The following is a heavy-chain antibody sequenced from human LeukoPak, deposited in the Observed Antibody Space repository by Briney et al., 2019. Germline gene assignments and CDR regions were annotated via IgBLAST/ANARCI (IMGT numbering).Heavy chain of an antibody. D-gene: IGHD2-2*01. J-gene: IGHJ4*02. CDR3: ARDRVVVPAAFDY. Sequence: ASVKVSCKASGYTFTDFFVHWVRQAPGQGLEWMGWINPNSGGTNYAQKFQGRVTMTRDTSISTAYMELSRLRSDDTAVYYCARDRVVVPAAFDYWGQGTLVTVSS. V-gene: IGHV1-2*02. CDR1: GYTFTDFF. CDR2: INPNSGGT.